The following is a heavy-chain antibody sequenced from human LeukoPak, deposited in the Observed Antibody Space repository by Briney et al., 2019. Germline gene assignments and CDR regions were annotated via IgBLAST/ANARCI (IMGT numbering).Heavy chain of an antibody. CDR2: INHSGST. J-gene: IGHJ4*02. D-gene: IGHD6-19*01. Sequence: SETLSLTCAVYGESFSGYYWSWIRQPPGKGLEWIGEINHSGSTNYNPSLKSRVTISVDTSKNQFSLKLSSVTAADTAVYYCARRGWYTGFDYWGQGTLVTVSS. CDR3: ARRGWYTGFDY. CDR1: GESFSGYY. V-gene: IGHV4-34*01.